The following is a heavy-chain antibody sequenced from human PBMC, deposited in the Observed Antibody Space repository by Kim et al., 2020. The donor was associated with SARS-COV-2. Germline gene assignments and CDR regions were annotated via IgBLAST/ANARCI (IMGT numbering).Heavy chain of an antibody. Sequence: SSVKVSCKASGGTFSSYAISWVRQAPGQGLEWMGGIIPIFGTANYAQKFQGRVTITADESTSTAYMELSSLRSEDTAVYYCARDQLGYSSSWQLYGMDVWGQGTTVTVSS. D-gene: IGHD6-13*01. CDR3: ARDQLGYSSSWQLYGMDV. J-gene: IGHJ6*02. CDR1: GGTFSSYA. V-gene: IGHV1-69*13. CDR2: IIPIFGTA.